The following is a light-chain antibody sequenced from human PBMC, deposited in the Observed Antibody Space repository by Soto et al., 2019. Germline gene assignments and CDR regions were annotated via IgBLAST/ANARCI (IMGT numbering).Light chain of an antibody. CDR1: QSVSTN. Sequence: EIVMTQSPAILSVSPGERATLSCRASQSVSTNLAWFQQKPGQTPRLLFNGASTRATGIPARFTGSGSGTEFILTISSLQSEDFAVYYCQQYNNWPPKVNFGGGTKVDIK. CDR3: QQYNNWPPKVN. V-gene: IGKV3-15*01. J-gene: IGKJ4*01. CDR2: GAS.